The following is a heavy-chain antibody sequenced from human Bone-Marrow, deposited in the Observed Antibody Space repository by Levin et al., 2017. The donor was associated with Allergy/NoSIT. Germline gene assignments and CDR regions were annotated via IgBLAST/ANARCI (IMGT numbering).Heavy chain of an antibody. V-gene: IGHV3-23*01. Sequence: GESLKISCAASGFTFSSYAMSWVRQAPGKGLEWVSAISGSGGSTYYADSVKGRFTISRDNSKNTLYLQMNSLRAEDTAVYYCAKDHDSSGYSFWYFDLWGRGTLVTVSS. CDR1: GFTFSSYA. CDR2: ISGSGGST. D-gene: IGHD3-22*01. CDR3: AKDHDSSGYSFWYFDL. J-gene: IGHJ2*01.